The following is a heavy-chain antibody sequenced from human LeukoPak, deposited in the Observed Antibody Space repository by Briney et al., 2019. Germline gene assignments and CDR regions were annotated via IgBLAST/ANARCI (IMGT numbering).Heavy chain of an antibody. J-gene: IGHJ6*03. CDR2: INPSGGST. Sequence: ASVKVSCKASGYTFASYYMHWVRQAPGQGLEWMGIINPSGGSTSYAQKFQGRVTMTRDTSTSTVYMELSRLRSDDTAVYYCARAGYCTNGVCYGYYYYYMDVWGKGTTVTVSS. CDR3: ARAGYCTNGVCYGYYYYYMDV. CDR1: GYTFASYY. V-gene: IGHV1-46*01. D-gene: IGHD2-8*01.